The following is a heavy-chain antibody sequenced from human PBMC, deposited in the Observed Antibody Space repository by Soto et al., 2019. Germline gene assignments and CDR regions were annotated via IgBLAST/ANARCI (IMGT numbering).Heavy chain of an antibody. Sequence: QVPLVQSGAEVKKPGASVKVSCKASGYTFTSYGISWVRQAPGQGLEWMGWISAYNGNTNYAQKLQGRVTMTTDTSTSTAYMELRSLRSDDTAVYYCARGGDSSGWFPDYYYYYYYMDVWGKGTTVTVSS. CDR1: GYTFTSYG. CDR2: ISAYNGNT. J-gene: IGHJ6*03. V-gene: IGHV1-18*01. CDR3: ARGGDSSGWFPDYYYYYYYMDV. D-gene: IGHD6-19*01.